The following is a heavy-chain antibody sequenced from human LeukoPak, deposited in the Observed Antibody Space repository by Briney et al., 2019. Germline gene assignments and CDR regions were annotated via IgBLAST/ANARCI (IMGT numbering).Heavy chain of an antibody. CDR1: GFNFNIYE. D-gene: IGHD3-10*01. V-gene: IGHV3-48*03. Sequence: PGGSLRLSCAASGFNFNIYEMNWVRRAPGKGLEWDPSISSSRTTIYYADSVKGRFTISRDNAKNSLYPQMTSLRVEDTALYYCARDAFYYGSARTASFDLWGQGTMVTVSS. CDR3: ARDAFYYGSARTASFDL. CDR2: ISSSRTTI. J-gene: IGHJ3*01.